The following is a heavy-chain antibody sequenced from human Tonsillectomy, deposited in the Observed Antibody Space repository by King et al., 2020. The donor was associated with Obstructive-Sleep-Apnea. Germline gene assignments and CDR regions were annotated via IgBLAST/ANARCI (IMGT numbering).Heavy chain of an antibody. V-gene: IGHV4-34*01. CDR3: ARMRRGWFDP. Sequence: VQLQQWGAGLLKPSETLSLTCAVYGGSFSGYYWSWIRPPPGKGLEWFGEINHRGSTNYNPSLQSRVTISVDTSKNQFSLKLSSVTAADTAVYYCARMRRGWFDPWDQGTLVTVSS. CDR2: INHRGST. D-gene: IGHD5-24*01. J-gene: IGHJ5*02. CDR1: GGSFSGYY.